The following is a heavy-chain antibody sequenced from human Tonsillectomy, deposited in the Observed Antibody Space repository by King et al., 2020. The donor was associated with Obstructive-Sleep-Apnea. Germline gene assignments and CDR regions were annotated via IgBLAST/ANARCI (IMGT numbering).Heavy chain of an antibody. CDR2: IYYSGST. D-gene: IGHD3-10*01. CDR3: ARYAAVVRGVIIGVDGGIDY. V-gene: IGHV4-31*03. CDR1: GGSISSGGYY. J-gene: IGHJ4*02. Sequence: QLQESGPGLVKPSQTLSLTCTVSGGSISSGGYYWRWIRQHPGKGLEWIGYIYYSGSTYYNPSLKSRVTISVDTSKNQFSLKLSSVTAADTAVYYCARYAAVVRGVIIGVDGGIDYWGQGTLVTVSS.